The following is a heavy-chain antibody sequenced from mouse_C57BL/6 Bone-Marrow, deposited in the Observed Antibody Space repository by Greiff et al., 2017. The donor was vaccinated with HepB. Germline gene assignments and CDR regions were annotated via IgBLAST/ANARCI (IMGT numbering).Heavy chain of an antibody. CDR2: IYIGNGYT. Sequence: EVKLMESGAELVRPGSSVKMSCKTSGYTFTSYGINWVKQRPGQGLEWIGYIYIGNGYTEYNEKFKGKATLTSDTSSSTAYMQLSSLTSEDSAIYFCARYTTVVARAMDYWGQGTAVTVSS. D-gene: IGHD1-1*01. CDR1: GYTFTSYG. J-gene: IGHJ4*01. V-gene: IGHV1-58*01. CDR3: ARYTTVVARAMDY.